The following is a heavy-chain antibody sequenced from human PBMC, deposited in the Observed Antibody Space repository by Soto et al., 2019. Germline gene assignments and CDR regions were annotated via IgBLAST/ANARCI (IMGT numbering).Heavy chain of an antibody. D-gene: IGHD2-15*01. CDR2: IIPIFGTA. J-gene: IGHJ6*02. CDR3: ARGYCSGGSCYASLGYYYYYGIDV. Sequence: QVQLVQSGAEVKKPGSSVKVSCKASGGTFSSYAISWVRQAPGQGLEWMGGIIPIFGTANYAQKFQGRVTITADESTSTAYMELSSLRSEDTAVYYCARGYCSGGSCYASLGYYYYYGIDVWGQGTTVTVSS. V-gene: IGHV1-69*01. CDR1: GGTFSSYA.